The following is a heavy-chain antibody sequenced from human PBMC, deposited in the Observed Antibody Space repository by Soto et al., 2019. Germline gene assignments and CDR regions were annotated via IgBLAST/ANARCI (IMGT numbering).Heavy chain of an antibody. CDR2: IYPGDSDT. D-gene: IGHD6-6*01. Sequence: GESLKISCKGSGYSFTSYWIGWVRQMPGKGLEWMGIIYPGDSDTRYSPSFQGQVTISADKSISTAYLQWSSLKASDTAMYYCATSSIAAGKGYDAFDIWGQGTRVSVSS. CDR3: ATSSIAAGKGYDAFDI. V-gene: IGHV5-51*01. CDR1: GYSFTSYW. J-gene: IGHJ3*02.